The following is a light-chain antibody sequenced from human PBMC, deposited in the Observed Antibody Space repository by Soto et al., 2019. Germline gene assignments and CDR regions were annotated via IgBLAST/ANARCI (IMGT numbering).Light chain of an antibody. CDR1: QSIGTW. CDR3: RLPDTYPRT. CDR2: DAS. V-gene: IGKV1-5*01. J-gene: IGKJ5*01. Sequence: IKMNQNPSTLRGSVEEGVTLTCRASQSIGTWLAWYQHRPGKAPSLLIYDASTLRSGVPSRFSGSRSGTEFTFICGSLLADDFLSYSCRLPDTYPRTFGQGTRLEIK.